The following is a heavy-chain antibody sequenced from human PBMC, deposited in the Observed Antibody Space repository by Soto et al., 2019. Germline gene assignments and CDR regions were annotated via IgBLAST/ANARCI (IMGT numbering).Heavy chain of an antibody. D-gene: IGHD1-7*01. CDR1: GYTFTSYG. CDR3: ARAGNWNYDGESEVY. V-gene: IGHV1-18*01. Sequence: GASVKVSCKASGYTFTSYGISWVRQAPGQGLEWMGWISAYNGNTNYAQKLQGRVTMTTDTSTSTAYMELRSLRSDDTAVYYCARAGNWNYDGESEVYWGQGTLVTVSS. J-gene: IGHJ4*02. CDR2: ISAYNGNT.